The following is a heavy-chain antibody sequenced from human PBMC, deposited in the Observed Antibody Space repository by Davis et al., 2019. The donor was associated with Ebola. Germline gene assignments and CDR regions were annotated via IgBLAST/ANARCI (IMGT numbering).Heavy chain of an antibody. CDR2: ISYDGSNK. V-gene: IGHV3-30*18. Sequence: GGSLRLSCAASGFTFNSYGMHWVRQAPGKGLEWVAVISYDGSNKYYADSVKGRFTISRDNSKNTLYLQMNSLRAEDTAVYYCAKDGVGRFLEWLLGGYYFDYWGQGTLVTVSS. D-gene: IGHD3-3*01. CDR1: GFTFNSYG. CDR3: AKDGVGRFLEWLLGGYYFDY. J-gene: IGHJ4*02.